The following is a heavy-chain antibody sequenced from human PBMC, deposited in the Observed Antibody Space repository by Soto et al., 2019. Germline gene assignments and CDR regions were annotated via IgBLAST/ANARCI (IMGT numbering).Heavy chain of an antibody. D-gene: IGHD3-9*01. J-gene: IGHJ6*02. CDR2: INPNSGGT. V-gene: IGHV1-2*04. CDR3: ARSPRELRYFDWLTSAKYYYYYGKDV. Sequence: ASVKVSCKASGYTFTGYYMHWVRQAPGQGLEWMGWINPNSGGTNYAQKFQGWVTMTRDTSISTAYMELSRLRSDDTAVYYCARSPRELRYFDWLTSAKYYYYYGKDVWGPGTTVTGSS. CDR1: GYTFTGYY.